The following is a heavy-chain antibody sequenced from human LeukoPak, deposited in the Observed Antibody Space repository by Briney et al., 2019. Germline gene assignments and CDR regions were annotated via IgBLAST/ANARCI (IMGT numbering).Heavy chain of an antibody. J-gene: IGHJ4*02. Sequence: GASVKVSCKTSGYTFTRNDISWVRQATGQGLEWMGWMNPNSGNSGYAQKFQGRVTITRDNSISTAYMELNSLTSEDTAVYYCARAISDSTGYYAYYFDSWGQGTLVTVSS. CDR2: MNPNSGNS. CDR3: ARAISDSTGYYAYYFDS. V-gene: IGHV1-8*03. D-gene: IGHD3-22*01. CDR1: GYTFTRND.